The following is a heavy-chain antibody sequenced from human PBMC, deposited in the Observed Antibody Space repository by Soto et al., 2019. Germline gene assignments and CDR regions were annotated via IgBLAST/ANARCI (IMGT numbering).Heavy chain of an antibody. Sequence: PSETLSLACTVSGGSISSYYWSWIRQPPGKGLEWIGYIYYSGSTNYNPSLKSRVTISVDTSKNQFSLKLSSVTAADTAVYYCARDRVAAGKAALDYWGQGTPVTVSS. CDR1: GGSISSYY. J-gene: IGHJ4*02. CDR2: IYYSGST. V-gene: IGHV4-59*01. CDR3: ARDRVAAGKAALDY. D-gene: IGHD6-13*01.